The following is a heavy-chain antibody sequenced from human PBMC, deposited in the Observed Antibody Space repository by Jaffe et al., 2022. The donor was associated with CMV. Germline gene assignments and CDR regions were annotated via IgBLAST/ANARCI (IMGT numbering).Heavy chain of an antibody. CDR3: ARGRGYGGNGPLDY. V-gene: IGHV4-34*01. Sequence: QVQLQQWGAGLLKPSETLSLTCAVYGGSFSGYYWSWIRQPPGKGLEWIGEINHSGSTNYNPSLKSRVTISVDTSKNQFSLKLSSVTAADTAVYYCARGRGYGGNGPLDYWGQGTLVTVSS. CDR1: GGSFSGYY. J-gene: IGHJ4*02. CDR2: INHSGST. D-gene: IGHD2-15*01.